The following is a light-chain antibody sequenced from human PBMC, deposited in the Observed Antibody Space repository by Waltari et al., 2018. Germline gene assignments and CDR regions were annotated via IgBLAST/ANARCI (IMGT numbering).Light chain of an antibody. CDR3: QQFDNLVYT. CDR1: HDISNY. J-gene: IGKJ2*01. Sequence: DIQMTQSPSSLSASVGDRVTITCQASHDISNYLNWSQQKPGKAPKLLIYDASNLETGFPSRFSGSGSGTDFSFTISSLQPEDIATYYCQQFDNLVYTFGQGTKLEIK. V-gene: IGKV1-33*01. CDR2: DAS.